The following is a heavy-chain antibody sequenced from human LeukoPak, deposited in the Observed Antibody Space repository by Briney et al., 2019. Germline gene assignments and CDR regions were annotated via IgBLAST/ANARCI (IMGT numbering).Heavy chain of an antibody. CDR1: GGSMSNNY. D-gene: IGHD4-17*01. CDR3: ARLQSANHDNGYYTGGFYYMDV. Sequence: SETLSLTCSVSGGSMSNNYWGWIRQPPGRGLEWIGYISYTGSTSYTPSLKSRVSIFLETPRNQFSLEVSSVIAADTAVYYCARLQSANHDNGYYTGGFYYMDVWGQGTTVTVSS. CDR2: ISYTGST. J-gene: IGHJ6*03. V-gene: IGHV4-59*08.